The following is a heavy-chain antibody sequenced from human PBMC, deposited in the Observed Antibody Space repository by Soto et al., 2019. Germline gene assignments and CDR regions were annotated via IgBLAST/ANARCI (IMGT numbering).Heavy chain of an antibody. CDR1: GFSLSTGGVG. V-gene: IGHV2-5*02. D-gene: IGHD6-19*01. J-gene: IGHJ4*02. CDR3: AHRLSSSAWPWDSGVFDY. CDR2: IYWDDDK. Sequence: QITLKESGPTLVKPTQTLTLTCTFSGFSLSTGGVGVGWIRQPPGKALEWLALIYWDDDKRYSPSLKSRLTITQDXXKXQEXLTMTNMDPVDTATYYCAHRLSSSAWPWDSGVFDYWGQGTLVTVSS.